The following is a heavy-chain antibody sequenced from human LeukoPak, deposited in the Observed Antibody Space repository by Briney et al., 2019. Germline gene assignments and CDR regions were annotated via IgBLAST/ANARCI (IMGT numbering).Heavy chain of an antibody. CDR2: ISAYNGNT. J-gene: IGHJ6*03. Sequence: GASVKVSCKASGYTFTSYGISWVRQAPGQGLEWMGWISAYNGNTNYAQKLQGRVTMTTDTSTSTAYMELRSLRSDDTAVYYCARDRPGSNYDFWSGYLDYYYYYYMDVWGKGTTVTVSS. CDR1: GYTFTSYG. D-gene: IGHD3-3*01. V-gene: IGHV1-18*01. CDR3: ARDRPGSNYDFWSGYLDYYYYYYMDV.